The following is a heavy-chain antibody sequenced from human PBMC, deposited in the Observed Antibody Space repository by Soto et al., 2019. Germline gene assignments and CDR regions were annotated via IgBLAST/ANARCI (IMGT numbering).Heavy chain of an antibody. CDR3: TGAESPDTAYFSLY. V-gene: IGHV3-49*04. J-gene: IGHJ4*02. Sequence: GGSLRLSCKASGFTFDAFAINWVRQAPGKGQEWVGLYRNQTYHETPEYAAAVKGRFTISRDTSNGVAYLQMSSLRVDDSAVYYCTGAESPDTAYFSLYWSQGTPVTVSS. CDR1: GFTFDAFA. CDR2: YRNQTYHETP. D-gene: IGHD2-8*01.